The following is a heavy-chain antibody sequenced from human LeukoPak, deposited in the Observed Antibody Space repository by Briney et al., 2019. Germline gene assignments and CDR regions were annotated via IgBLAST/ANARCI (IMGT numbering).Heavy chain of an antibody. D-gene: IGHD1-26*01. CDR3: ATGGGYYYSH. V-gene: IGHV3-15*07. CDR2: IVSETVGGRT. CDR1: SITFTKAW. Sequence: GGSLRLPCAASSITFTKAWMNWVRQAPGKGLEWVARIVSETVGGRTDYAASVKGRFTISRDDSKSTLFLQMSSLKIEDTAVYYCATGGGYYYSHWGQGTLVTVSS. J-gene: IGHJ4*02.